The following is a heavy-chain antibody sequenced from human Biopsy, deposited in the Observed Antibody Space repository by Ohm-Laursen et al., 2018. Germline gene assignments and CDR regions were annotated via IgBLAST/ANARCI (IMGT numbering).Heavy chain of an antibody. V-gene: IGHV1-8*01. CDR2: MIPNSGKT. CDR1: GYSFTTYD. J-gene: IGHJ5*02. CDR3: ARGSPRRVSIFEASIYWFDT. Sequence: GASVKVSCKASGYSFTTYDVNWVRQARGQGLEWMGWMIPNSGKTGYAQRSQGRVTLTMNTSIGTAYMELSGLRSEDTAVYYCARGSPRRVSIFEASIYWFDTWGQGTLVTVSS. D-gene: IGHD3-3*02.